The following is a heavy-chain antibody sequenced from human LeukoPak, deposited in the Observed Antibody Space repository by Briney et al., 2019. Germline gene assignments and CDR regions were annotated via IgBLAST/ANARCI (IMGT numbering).Heavy chain of an antibody. D-gene: IGHD3-10*01. CDR1: GGSISSYY. V-gene: IGHV4-59*01. CDR3: ARVGIYGSGSYSGMDV. Sequence: TETLSLTCTVSGGSISSYYWSWIRQPPGKGLEWIGYIYYSGSTNYNPSLKSRVTISVDTSKNQFSLKLSSVTAADTAVYYCARVGIYGSGSYSGMDVWGQGTTVTVSS. J-gene: IGHJ6*02. CDR2: IYYSGST.